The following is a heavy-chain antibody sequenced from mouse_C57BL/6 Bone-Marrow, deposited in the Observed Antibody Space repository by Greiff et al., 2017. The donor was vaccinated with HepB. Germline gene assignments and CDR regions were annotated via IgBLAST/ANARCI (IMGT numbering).Heavy chain of an antibody. D-gene: IGHD2-2*01. Sequence: EVQLVESGGGLVKPGGSLKLSCAASGFTFSSYAMSLVRQTPEKRLEWVATISDGGSYTYYPDNVKGRFTISRDNAKNNLYLQMRHLKSEDTAMYYCARAGYPYCDYWGQGTTLTVSS. CDR1: GFTFSSYA. J-gene: IGHJ2*01. CDR3: ARAGYPYCDY. CDR2: ISDGGSYT. V-gene: IGHV5-4*01.